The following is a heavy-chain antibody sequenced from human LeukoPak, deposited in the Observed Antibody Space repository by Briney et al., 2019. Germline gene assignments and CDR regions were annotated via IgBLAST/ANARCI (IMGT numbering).Heavy chain of an antibody. CDR1: GGAISSLY. V-gene: IGHV4-59*12. CDR3: ARPECGGDCQYEYYFDY. J-gene: IGHJ4*02. D-gene: IGHD2-21*02. CDR2: IYYTGST. Sequence: CETLSLTCSVSGGAISSLYWGWIRHPPGKGLEWIGYIYYTGSTNYNPSLKSRVNMSVHTSQPQFCLKLSSVTAADTAVYYCARPECGGDCQYEYYFDYWGQGTLVTVSS.